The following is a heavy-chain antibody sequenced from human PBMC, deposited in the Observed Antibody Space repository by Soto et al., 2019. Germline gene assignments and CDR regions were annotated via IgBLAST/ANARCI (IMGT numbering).Heavy chain of an antibody. J-gene: IGHJ5*02. CDR1: GFTFSSYA. CDR2: ISNSGHSA. D-gene: IGHD5-12*01. Sequence: GGSVRLSCAASGFTFSSYAMNWVRQAPGKGLEWISVISNSGHSAYYADSVKGRFTISRDNSKNTLYLQIKSPRAEDTAAYYCAKGGPTFLNWFGPWGQGTLVTVSS. CDR3: AKGGPTFLNWFGP. V-gene: IGHV3-23*01.